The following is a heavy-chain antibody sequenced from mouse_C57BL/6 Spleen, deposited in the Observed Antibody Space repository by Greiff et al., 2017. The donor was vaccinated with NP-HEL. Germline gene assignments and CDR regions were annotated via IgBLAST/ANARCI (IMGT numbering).Heavy chain of an antibody. CDR2: INPSSGYT. J-gene: IGHJ4*01. Sequence: QVQLQQSGAELAKPGASVKLSCKASGYTFTSYWMHWVKQRPGQGLAWIGYINPSSGYTKYNQKFKDKATLTADKSSSTAYMQLSSLTYEDSAVYYCARWGGTLLVTTASYYAMDYWGQGTSVTVSS. V-gene: IGHV1-7*01. CDR1: GYTFTSYW. D-gene: IGHD1-2*01. CDR3: ARWGGTLLVTTASYYAMDY.